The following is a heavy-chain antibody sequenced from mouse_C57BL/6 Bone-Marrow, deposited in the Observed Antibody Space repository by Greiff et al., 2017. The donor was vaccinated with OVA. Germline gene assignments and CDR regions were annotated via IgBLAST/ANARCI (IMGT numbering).Heavy chain of an antibody. D-gene: IGHD2-4*01. CDR2: IDPANGNT. V-gene: IGHV14-3*01. Sequence: VQLKESVAELVRPGASVKLSCTASGFNIKNTYMHWVKQRPEQGLEWIGRIDPANGNTKYAPKFQGKATITADTSSNTAYLQLSSLTSEDTAIDYCARYDYDGARGMDYWGQGTSVTVSS. CDR3: ARYDYDGARGMDY. J-gene: IGHJ4*01. CDR1: GFNIKNTY.